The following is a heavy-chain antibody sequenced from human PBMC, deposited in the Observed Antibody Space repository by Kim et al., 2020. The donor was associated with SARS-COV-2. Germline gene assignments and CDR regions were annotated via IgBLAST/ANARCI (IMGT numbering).Heavy chain of an antibody. J-gene: IGHJ4*02. V-gene: IGHV4-4*07. D-gene: IGHD2-15*01. CDR2: IYNSGST. CDR1: GDSISNNY. CDR3: ARRETGGNYFDY. Sequence: SETLSLTCTVSGDSISNNYWSWIRQPAGKGLDWIGRIYNSGSTNYNPSLKSRVTMSVDTSKNQFSLKLTSIIAADTAVYYCARRETGGNYFDYWGQGTLVTVSS.